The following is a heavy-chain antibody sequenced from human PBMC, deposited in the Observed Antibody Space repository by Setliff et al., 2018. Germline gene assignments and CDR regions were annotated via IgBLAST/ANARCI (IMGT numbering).Heavy chain of an antibody. J-gene: IGHJ4*02. V-gene: IGHV3-66*01. CDR3: AGSRAWIPVLDS. CDR2: ISGGST. Sequence: PGGSLRLSCAASEFTVSNNEMSWVRQAPGKGLEWVSSISGGSTSYADSRTGRFTISRDNSKNTLYLQMNSLRADDTAVCYCAGSRAWIPVLDSWGQGTLVTVS. D-gene: IGHD5-12*01. CDR1: EFTVSNNE.